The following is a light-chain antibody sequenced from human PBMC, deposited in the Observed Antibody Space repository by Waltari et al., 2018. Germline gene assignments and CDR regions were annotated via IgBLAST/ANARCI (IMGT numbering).Light chain of an antibody. CDR3: QQYNNWPRT. CDR1: QDVTNR. Sequence: ETVMTQSPATLSVSPGERVTLSCRASQDVTNRLAWFQQKPGQAPRLLMFDATTRATDFPGRFSGSGSGTEFTLTISSPQSEDFAVYYCQQYNNWPRTFGQGTKLEI. CDR2: DAT. V-gene: IGKV3-15*01. J-gene: IGKJ2*01.